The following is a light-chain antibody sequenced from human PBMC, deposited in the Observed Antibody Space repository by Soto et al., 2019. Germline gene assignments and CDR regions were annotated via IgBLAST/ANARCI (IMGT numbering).Light chain of an antibody. CDR2: EVS. J-gene: IGLJ1*01. V-gene: IGLV2-14*01. Sequence: QSALTQPASVSGSPGQSIAISCTGTSSDVGGYNYVSWYQQHPGKAPKLMIHEVSNRPSGISDRFSGSKSGNTASLTISGLQADDEADHYCSSHTSYSTRVFGTGTRSPS. CDR1: SSDVGGYNY. CDR3: SSHTSYSTRV.